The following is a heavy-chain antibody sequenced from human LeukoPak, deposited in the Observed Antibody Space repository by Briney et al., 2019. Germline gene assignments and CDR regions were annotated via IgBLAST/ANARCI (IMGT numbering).Heavy chain of an antibody. D-gene: IGHD5-24*01. J-gene: IGHJ4*02. CDR2: IKEDGIET. V-gene: IGHV3-7*03. Sequence: GGSLRLSCAASGFMFSSNWMSWVRLAPGKGLERVANIKEDGIETYYVDSVKGRFTISRDNAKNSLYLQMNSLRVEDTAVYYCAKEGRSLQTYWGQGTLVTVSS. CDR1: GFMFSSNW. CDR3: AKEGRSLQTY.